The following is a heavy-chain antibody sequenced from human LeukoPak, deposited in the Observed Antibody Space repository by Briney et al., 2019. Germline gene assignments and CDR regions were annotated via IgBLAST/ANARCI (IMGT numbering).Heavy chain of an antibody. CDR2: IYYSGST. Sequence: SETLSLTCTVSGGSISSYYWSWIRQPPGKGLEWIGYIYYSGSTNYNPSLKSRVTISVDTSKNQFSLKLSSVTAADTAVYYCARQRASLVEYYFDYWGQGTLVTVPS. V-gene: IGHV4-59*08. D-gene: IGHD6-6*01. CDR3: ARQRASLVEYYFDY. CDR1: GGSISSYY. J-gene: IGHJ4*02.